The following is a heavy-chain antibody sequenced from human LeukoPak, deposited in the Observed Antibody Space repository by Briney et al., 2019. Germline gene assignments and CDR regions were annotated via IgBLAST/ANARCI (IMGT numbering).Heavy chain of an antibody. Sequence: SQTLSLTCAVSGGSISSDDYFWSWIRQPPGKRLEWIGTIHYSGKTYYNPSLKSRITISIDTSKKQFALKLSSVTAADTAVYYCARERRNCFDPWGQGTLVTVSS. CDR3: ARERRNCFDP. V-gene: IGHV4-30-4*07. CDR1: GGSISSDDYF. J-gene: IGHJ5*02. D-gene: IGHD1-1*01. CDR2: IHYSGKT.